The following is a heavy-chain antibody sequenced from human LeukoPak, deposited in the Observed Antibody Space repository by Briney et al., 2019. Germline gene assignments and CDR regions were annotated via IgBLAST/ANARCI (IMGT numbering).Heavy chain of an antibody. D-gene: IGHD3-10*01. CDR3: AKDDAWLRFGE. Sequence: GGSLRLSCAASKFSVSSNYMTWVLQAPGKGLEWVSVIYSTGSTYYADSVKGRFTISRDNSKNTLYLQMNSLRAEDTAVYYCAKDDAWLRFGEWSQGTLVTVSS. J-gene: IGHJ4*02. V-gene: IGHV3-66*01. CDR1: KFSVSSNY. CDR2: IYSTGST.